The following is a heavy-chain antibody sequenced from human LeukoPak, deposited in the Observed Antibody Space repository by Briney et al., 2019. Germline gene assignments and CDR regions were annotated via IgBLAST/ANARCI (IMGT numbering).Heavy chain of an antibody. CDR1: GFTFSSYA. J-gene: IGHJ4*02. D-gene: IGHD3-22*01. CDR3: ARGDYYYDSSGYDY. V-gene: IGHV3-64*01. Sequence: GGSLRLSCAASGFTFSSYAMHWVRQAPGKGLEYVSAISSNGGSTYYANSVKGRFTISRDNSKSTLYLQMGSLRAEDMAVYYCARGDYYYDSSGYDYWGQGTLVTVSS. CDR2: ISSNGGST.